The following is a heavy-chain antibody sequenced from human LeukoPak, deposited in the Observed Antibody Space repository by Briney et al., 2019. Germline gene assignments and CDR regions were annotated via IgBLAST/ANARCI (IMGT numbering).Heavy chain of an antibody. V-gene: IGHV3-23*01. D-gene: IGHD3-22*01. CDR3: AREIDYYDSSGYLYYFDY. CDR1: GFTFSSYA. J-gene: IGHJ4*02. Sequence: PGGSLRLSCAASGFTFSSYAMSWVRQAPGKGLEWVSAISGSGGSTYYADSVKGRFTISRDNSKNTLYLQMDSLRAEDTAVYYCAREIDYYDSSGYLYYFDYWGQGTLVTVSS. CDR2: ISGSGGST.